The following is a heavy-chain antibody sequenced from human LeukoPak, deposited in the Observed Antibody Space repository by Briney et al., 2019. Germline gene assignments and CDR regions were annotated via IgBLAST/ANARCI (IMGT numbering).Heavy chain of an antibody. Sequence: SVKVSCKASGGTFSSYAISWVRQAPGQGLEWMGGIIPIFGTANYAQKFQGRVTITTDESTSTAYMELSSLRSEDTAVYYCARDQGESHTYYYYYMDVWGKGTPVTVSS. CDR3: ARDQGESHTYYYYYMDV. CDR2: IIPIFGTA. CDR1: GGTFSSYA. V-gene: IGHV1-69*05. J-gene: IGHJ6*03.